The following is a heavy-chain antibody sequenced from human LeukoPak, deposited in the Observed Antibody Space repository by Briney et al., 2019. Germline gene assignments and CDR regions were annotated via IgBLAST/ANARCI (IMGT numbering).Heavy chain of an antibody. CDR1: GFTFDDYT. CDR3: AKDGDRGGYAYFDY. V-gene: IGHV3-43*01. CDR2: ISWDGGST. D-gene: IGHD5-12*01. J-gene: IGHJ4*02. Sequence: GGSLRLSCAASGFTFDDYTMHWVRQAPGKGLEWVSLISWDGGSTYYADSVKGRFTISRGNSKNSLYLQMNSLRTEDTALYYCAKDGDRGGYAYFDYWGQGTLVTVSS.